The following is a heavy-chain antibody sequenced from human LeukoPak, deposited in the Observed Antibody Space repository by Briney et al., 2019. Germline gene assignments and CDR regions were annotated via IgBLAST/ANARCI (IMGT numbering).Heavy chain of an antibody. V-gene: IGHV3-7*01. CDR3: ARYPATYDYGESKYGYLDY. CDR2: IKQDGSEK. J-gene: IGHJ4*02. CDR1: GFTFSSYW. D-gene: IGHD4-17*01. Sequence: GGSLRLSCAASGFTFSSYWMSWVRQAPGKGLEWVANIKQDGSEKYYVDSVKGRFTISRDNAKNSLYLQMNSLRAEDTAVYYCARYPATYDYGESKYGYLDYWGQGTLVTVSS.